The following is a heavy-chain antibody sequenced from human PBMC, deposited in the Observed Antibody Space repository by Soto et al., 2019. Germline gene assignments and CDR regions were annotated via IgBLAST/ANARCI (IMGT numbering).Heavy chain of an antibody. CDR3: ANVDFWSGYSLSFDY. CDR1: GFTFSSYA. CDR2: ISGSGGST. Sequence: EVQLLESGGGLVQPGGSLRLSCAASGFTFSSYAMSWVRQAPGKGLEWVSAISGSGGSTYYADSVKGRFTISRDNSKNTLYLQMNSLRAEDTAVYYCANVDFWSGYSLSFDYWGQGTLVTVSS. V-gene: IGHV3-23*01. D-gene: IGHD3-3*01. J-gene: IGHJ4*02.